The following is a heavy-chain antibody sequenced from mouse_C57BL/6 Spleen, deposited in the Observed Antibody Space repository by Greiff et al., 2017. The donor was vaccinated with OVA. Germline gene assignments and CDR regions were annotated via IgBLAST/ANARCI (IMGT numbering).Heavy chain of an antibody. D-gene: IGHD2-3*01. J-gene: IGHJ4*01. V-gene: IGHV1-54*01. Sequence: VQLQQSGAELVRPGTSVKVSCKASGYAFTNYLIEWVKQRPGQGLEWIGVINPGSGGTNYNEKFKGKATLTADKSSSTAYMQLSSLTSEDSAVYVCARLGTTRDYWGQGTSVTVSS. CDR1: GYAFTNYL. CDR2: INPGSGGT. CDR3: ARLGTTRDY.